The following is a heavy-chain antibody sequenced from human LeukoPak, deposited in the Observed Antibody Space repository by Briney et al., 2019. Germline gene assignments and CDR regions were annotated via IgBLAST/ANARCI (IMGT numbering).Heavy chain of an antibody. D-gene: IGHD3-3*01. CDR3: ARDFWGAYRVDYFDY. J-gene: IGHJ4*02. V-gene: IGHV3-7*01. CDR2: IKRDGSET. CDR1: GFTFSNYW. Sequence: PGGSLRLSCAAAGFTFSNYWMSWGRRAPGKGLEWVANIKRDGSETYYVDSLRCRFTISRDNAKKSLYLQMNSLRAEDTAVYYCARDFWGAYRVDYFDYWSEGTLVTVSS.